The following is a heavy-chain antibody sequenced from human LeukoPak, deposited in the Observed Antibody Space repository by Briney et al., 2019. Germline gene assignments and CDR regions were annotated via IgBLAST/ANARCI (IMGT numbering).Heavy chain of an antibody. V-gene: IGHV3-48*03. J-gene: IGHJ1*01. CDR2: ISNSGTAI. D-gene: IGHD5-18*01. Sequence: GGSLRVSCAASGFTFSSYEMNWVRQAPGKGLEWVSYISNSGTAIYYADSVKGRFTISRDNAKSSLYLQMNSLRAEDTAVYYCARAGYSMDTEYFRQWGQGTLVTVSS. CDR3: ARAGYSMDTEYFRQ. CDR1: GFTFSSYE.